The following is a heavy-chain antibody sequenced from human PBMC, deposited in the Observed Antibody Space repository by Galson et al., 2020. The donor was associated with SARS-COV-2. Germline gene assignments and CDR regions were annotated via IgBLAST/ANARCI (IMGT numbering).Heavy chain of an antibody. V-gene: IGHV3-33*06. D-gene: IGHD4-17*01. CDR3: AKAPHTVFPLNY. CDR2: IWYDGSNK. J-gene: IGHJ4*02. CDR1: GFTFSSYG. Sequence: GESLKISCAASGFTFSSYGMHWVRQAPGKGLEWVAVIWYDGSNKYYADSVKGRFTISRDNSKNTLYLQMNSLRAEDTAVYYCAKAPHTVFPLNYWVQGTLVTVSS.